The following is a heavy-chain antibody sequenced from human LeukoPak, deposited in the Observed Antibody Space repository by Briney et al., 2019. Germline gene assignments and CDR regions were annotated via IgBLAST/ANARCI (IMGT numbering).Heavy chain of an antibody. CDR1: GFTFSNAW. CDR3: TTFRDTMVRGVIIESY. Sequence: PGGSLRLSCAASGFTFSNAWMSWVRQAPGKGLEWVGRIKSKTDGGTTDYAAPVKGRFTISRDDSKNTLYLQMNSLKTEDTAVYYSTTFRDTMVRGVIIESYWGQGTLVTVSS. V-gene: IGHV3-15*01. CDR2: IKSKTDGGTT. J-gene: IGHJ4*02. D-gene: IGHD3-10*01.